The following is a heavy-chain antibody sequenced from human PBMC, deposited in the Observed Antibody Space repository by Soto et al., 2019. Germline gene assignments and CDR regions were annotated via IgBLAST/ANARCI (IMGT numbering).Heavy chain of an antibody. Sequence: EVQLLESGGDLVQHGGSLRLSCAGSGFTFSNSAMNWGRQAPGKGLEWVSTISKSGDMKYYADSVKGRFAISRDNDKNIVYLQMNSLRVEDTAIYFCAKEGKTGSQTALGQGTLVTDSS. V-gene: IGHV3-23*01. CDR3: AKEGKTGSQTA. J-gene: IGHJ5*02. D-gene: IGHD1-26*01. CDR1: GFTFSNSA. CDR2: ISKSGDMK.